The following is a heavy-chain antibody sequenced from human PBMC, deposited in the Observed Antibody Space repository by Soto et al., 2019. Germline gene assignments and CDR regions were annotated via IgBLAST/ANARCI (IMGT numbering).Heavy chain of an antibody. CDR2: IKSKTDGGTT. V-gene: IGHV3-15*07. Sequence: GGSLRLSCAASGFTFSNAWMNWVRQAPGKGLEWVGRIKSKTDGGTTDYAAPVKGRFTISRDDSKNTLYLQMNSLKTEDTAVYYCTTRAVLRFLEWLTRHDAFDIWGQGTMVTVSS. J-gene: IGHJ3*02. CDR1: GFTFSNAW. D-gene: IGHD3-3*01. CDR3: TTRAVLRFLEWLTRHDAFDI.